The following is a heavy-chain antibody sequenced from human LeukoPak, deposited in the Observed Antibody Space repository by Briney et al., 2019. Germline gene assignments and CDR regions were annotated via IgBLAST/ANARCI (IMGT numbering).Heavy chain of an antibody. D-gene: IGHD5-12*01. J-gene: IGHJ4*02. CDR3: AKDGVATITYDY. CDR1: GFTFSSYA. CDR2: ISGSGGAT. V-gene: IGHV3-23*01. Sequence: GGSLRLSCAASGFTFSSYAMSWVRRAPGKGLEWVSVISGSGGATYYADSVKGRFTISRDNSKNTLYLQMNSLRAEDTAVYYCAKDGVATITYDYWGQGTLVTVSS.